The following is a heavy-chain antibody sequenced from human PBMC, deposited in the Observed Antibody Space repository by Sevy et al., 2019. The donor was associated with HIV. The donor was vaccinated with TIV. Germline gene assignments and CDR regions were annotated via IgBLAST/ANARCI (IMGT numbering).Heavy chain of an antibody. CDR2: IKPDGSEK. J-gene: IGHJ3*02. Sequence: GGSLRLSCAAPGFRFSSYWMSWVRQAPGKGLEWVANIKPDGSEKYYVGSVKGRFTISRDNAKNSLYLQMNSLRAEDTAVYYCTRGDYYDSDGSFVYAFDIWGQGTMVTVSS. CDR3: TRGDYYDSDGSFVYAFDI. CDR1: GFRFSSYW. D-gene: IGHD3-22*01. V-gene: IGHV3-7*01.